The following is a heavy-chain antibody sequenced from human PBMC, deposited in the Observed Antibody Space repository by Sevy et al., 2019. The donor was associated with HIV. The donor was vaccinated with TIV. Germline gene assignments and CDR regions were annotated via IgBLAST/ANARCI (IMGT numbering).Heavy chain of an antibody. Sequence: SETLSLTCTVSGGSISSYYWTWIRQPPGKGLEWIGYRYYTGSANYNPSLKSRVTISVDTSKNQFSLKLSSVTAADTAVYYCARYYYDNSGPGGWFDPWGQGTLVTVSS. CDR3: ARYYYDNSGPGGWFDP. CDR1: GGSISSYY. D-gene: IGHD3-22*01. J-gene: IGHJ5*02. CDR2: RYYTGSA. V-gene: IGHV4-59*01.